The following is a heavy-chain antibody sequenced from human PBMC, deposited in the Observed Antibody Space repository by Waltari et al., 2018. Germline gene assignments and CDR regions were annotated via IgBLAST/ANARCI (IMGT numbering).Heavy chain of an antibody. Sequence: QLVQSGAEVKKPGASVKVSCKASGYIFSNYGITWVRKAPGQGLEWMGWINPYNGDTKYEQNLQGRVTMTTDTSTTTAYMEIRTLRSDDTAIYYCARDDVNRSNFGGFWGQGTLVTVSS. V-gene: IGHV1-18*01. CDR2: INPYNGDT. J-gene: IGHJ4*02. D-gene: IGHD3-16*01. CDR3: ARDDVNRSNFGGF. CDR1: GYIFSNYG.